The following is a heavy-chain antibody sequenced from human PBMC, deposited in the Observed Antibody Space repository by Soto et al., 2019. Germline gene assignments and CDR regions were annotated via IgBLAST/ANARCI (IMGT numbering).Heavy chain of an antibody. CDR1: GGSISSGGYY. CDR3: ARERGVGCSSCSASQPPLWFGP. Sequence: QVQLQESGPGLVKPSQTLSLTCTVSGGSISSGGYYWSWIRQHPGKGLEWIGYIYYSGSTYYNPSLKHRVTISVSKSKNRFSLKLGSVTAACPAVYYCARERGVGCSSCSASQPPLWFGPWGQGTLVTVSS. D-gene: IGHD2-2*01. CDR2: IYYSGST. V-gene: IGHV4-31*03. J-gene: IGHJ5*02.